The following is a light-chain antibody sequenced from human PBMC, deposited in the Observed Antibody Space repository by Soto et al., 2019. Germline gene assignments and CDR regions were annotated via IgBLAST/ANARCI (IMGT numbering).Light chain of an antibody. V-gene: IGKV3-20*01. Sequence: DIELTQSPGTLSLSPGERATLSCRASQSVSSSYLAWYQQKPGQAHRLLIYGASRRATGLPDRFSGSGSGTDFPLTISRLEPEDFAVYYCQQYGRSSFTFGHGTKVDIK. CDR3: QQYGRSSFT. CDR1: QSVSSSY. CDR2: GAS. J-gene: IGKJ3*01.